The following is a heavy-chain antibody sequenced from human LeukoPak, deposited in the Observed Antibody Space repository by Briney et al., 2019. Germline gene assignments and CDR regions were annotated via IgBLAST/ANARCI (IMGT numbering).Heavy chain of an antibody. CDR3: ARDRAYSTFYF. D-gene: IGHD4-11*01. CDR2: INVDDTSN. CDR1: GVTFSTSW. J-gene: IGHJ4*02. V-gene: IGHV3-7*01. Sequence: GGTLTLSCAASGVTFSTSWMTWVRQAPGKGLERVAIINVDDTSNSYPDSVKGRFTISRANARNSLFLQMNNLSAEDTAFYYCARDRAYSTFYFWGQGTLVAVSS.